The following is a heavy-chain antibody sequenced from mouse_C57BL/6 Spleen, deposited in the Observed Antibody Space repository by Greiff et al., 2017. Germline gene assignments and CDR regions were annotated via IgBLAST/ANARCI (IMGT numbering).Heavy chain of an antibody. CDR2: ISYDGSN. V-gene: IGHV3-6*01. CDR1: GYSITSGYY. J-gene: IGHJ1*03. Sequence: DVKLVESGPGLVKPSQSLSLTCSVTGYSITSGYYWNWIRQFPGNKLEWMGYISYDGSNNYNPSLKNRISITRDTSKNQFFLKLNSVTTEDTATYYCARAGNYYGSSSHWYFDVWGTGTTVTVSS. CDR3: ARAGNYYGSSSHWYFDV. D-gene: IGHD1-1*01.